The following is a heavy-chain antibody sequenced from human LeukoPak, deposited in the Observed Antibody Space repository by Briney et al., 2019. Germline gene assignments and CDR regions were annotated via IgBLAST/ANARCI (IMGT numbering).Heavy chain of an antibody. CDR2: IYSGGST. J-gene: IGHJ3*02. D-gene: IGHD6-19*01. CDR1: GFTVSSNY. Sequence: GGSLRLSCAASGFTVSSNYMSWVRQAPGKGLEWVSVIYSGGSTYYADSVKGRFTISRDNSKNTLYLQMNSLRAEDTAVYYCAREGYSSGWDHDAFDIWGKGTTVTVS. CDR3: AREGYSSGWDHDAFDI. V-gene: IGHV3-53*01.